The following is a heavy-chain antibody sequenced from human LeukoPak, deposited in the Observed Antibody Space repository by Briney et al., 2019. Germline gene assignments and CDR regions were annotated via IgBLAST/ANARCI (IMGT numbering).Heavy chain of an antibody. D-gene: IGHD3-10*01. CDR1: GYSISSGYY. J-gene: IGHJ3*02. Sequence: PSETLSLTCTVSGYSISSGYYWGWIRQPPGKGLEWIGSIYQSGSTYYNPSLKSRVTISVDTSKNQFSLELSSVTAADTAVYYCAREWNYYAFEIWGQGTMVTVSS. V-gene: IGHV4-38-2*02. CDR3: AREWNYYAFEI. CDR2: IYQSGST.